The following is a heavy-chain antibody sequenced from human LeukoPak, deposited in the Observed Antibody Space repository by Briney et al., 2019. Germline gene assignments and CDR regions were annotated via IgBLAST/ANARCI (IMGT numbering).Heavy chain of an antibody. CDR1: DYTFTSYG. Sequence: ASVKLSCKASDYTFTSYGISWVRQAPGQGLEWMGWISAYNGNTNYAQKLQGRVTMTTDTSTSTAYMELRSLRSDDTAVYYCARSAAGTNDAFDIWGQGTMVTVSS. J-gene: IGHJ3*02. CDR2: ISAYNGNT. V-gene: IGHV1-18*01. CDR3: ARSAAGTNDAFDI. D-gene: IGHD6-13*01.